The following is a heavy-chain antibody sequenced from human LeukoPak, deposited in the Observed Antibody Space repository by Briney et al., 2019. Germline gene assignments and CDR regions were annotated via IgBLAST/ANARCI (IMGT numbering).Heavy chain of an antibody. J-gene: IGHJ3*02. Sequence: SVKVSCKASGGTFSSYAISWVRQAPGQGLEWMGGIIPIFGTANYAQKFQGRVTITTDESTSTAYMELSSLRSEDTAVYCCARESRLAYCGGDCYPDAFDIWGQGTMVTVSS. CDR1: GGTFSSYA. CDR2: IIPIFGTA. V-gene: IGHV1-69*05. CDR3: ARESRLAYCGGDCYPDAFDI. D-gene: IGHD2-21*01.